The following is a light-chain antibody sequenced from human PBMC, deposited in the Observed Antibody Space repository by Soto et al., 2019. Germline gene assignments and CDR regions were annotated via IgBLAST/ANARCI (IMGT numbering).Light chain of an antibody. V-gene: IGKV3-15*01. CDR3: QQYNNWPIT. J-gene: IGKJ5*01. Sequence: EIVMTQSPATLSVSPGERATLSCRASQSVSSNLAWYQQKPCQAPRLLIYGASTRATGIPARFSGSGSGTEFTLTISSLQSEDCAVYYCQQYNNWPITFGQGTRLEIK. CDR2: GAS. CDR1: QSVSSN.